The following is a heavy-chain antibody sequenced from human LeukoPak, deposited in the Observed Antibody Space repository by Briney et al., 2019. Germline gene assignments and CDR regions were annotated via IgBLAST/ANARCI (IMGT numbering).Heavy chain of an antibody. Sequence: GGSLRLSCAASGFTFSTSGMNWVRQAPGKGLEWVSAISGSGGSTYYADSVKGRFTISRDNSKNTLYLQMNSLRAEDTAVYYCAKAGAVVVVAAEYFDYWGQGTLVTVSS. D-gene: IGHD2-15*01. CDR1: GFTFSTSG. V-gene: IGHV3-23*01. CDR2: ISGSGGST. J-gene: IGHJ4*02. CDR3: AKAGAVVVVAAEYFDY.